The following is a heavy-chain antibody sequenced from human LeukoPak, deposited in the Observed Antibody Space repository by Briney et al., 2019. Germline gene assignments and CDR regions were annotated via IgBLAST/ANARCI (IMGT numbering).Heavy chain of an antibody. CDR1: GGTFSSYA. D-gene: IGHD6-13*01. J-gene: IGHJ4*02. CDR2: IIPIFGTA. Sequence: SVKVSCKASGGTFSSYAISWVRQAPGQGLEWMGGIIPIFGTANYAQKFQGRVTITADESTSTAYMELRSLRSDDTAVYYCARESIAAAGTCDYWGQGTLVTVSS. CDR3: ARESIAAAGTCDY. V-gene: IGHV1-69*01.